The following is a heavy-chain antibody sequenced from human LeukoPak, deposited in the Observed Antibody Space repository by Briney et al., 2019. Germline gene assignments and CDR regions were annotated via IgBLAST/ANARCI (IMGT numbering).Heavy chain of an antibody. CDR3: ARTHSRAAAGLDY. D-gene: IGHD6-13*01. Sequence: ASVKVSCKASGYTFTGYYMHWVRQAPGQRLEWMGWINAGNGNTKYSQKFQGRVTITRDTSASTAYMELSSLRSEDTAVYYCARTHSRAAAGLDYWGQGTLVTVSS. V-gene: IGHV1-3*01. J-gene: IGHJ4*02. CDR1: GYTFTGYY. CDR2: INAGNGNT.